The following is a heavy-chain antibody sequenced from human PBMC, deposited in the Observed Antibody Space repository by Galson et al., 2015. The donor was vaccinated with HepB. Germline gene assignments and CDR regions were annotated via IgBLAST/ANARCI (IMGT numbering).Heavy chain of an antibody. CDR2: MNQDGSAR. Sequence: SLRLSCAASGFTFRDHYMTWVRQAPGKGLEWVAVMNQDGSARHYVDSVKGRFTIFRDNAKNSLYLQMNSLRAEDTAVYFCARGRGFLIDYWGQGTLVSVSS. V-gene: IGHV3-7*03. CDR1: GFTFRDHY. J-gene: IGHJ4*02. D-gene: IGHD3-3*01. CDR3: ARGRGFLIDY.